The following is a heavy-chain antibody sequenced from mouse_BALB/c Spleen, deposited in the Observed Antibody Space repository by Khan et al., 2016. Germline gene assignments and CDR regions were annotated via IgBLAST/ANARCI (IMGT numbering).Heavy chain of an antibody. CDR2: INTYSGES. D-gene: IGHD1-1*01. J-gene: IGHJ1*01. V-gene: IGHV9-3-1*01. CDR3: ARYRYYYGSSRYFDV. CDR1: GYTFTNYG. Sequence: QIQLVQSGPELKKPGKTVKISCKASGYTFTNYGMNWVKQAPGNGLKWMGWINTYSGESTYADDFKGRFAFSLETSANTAYLQINNLKNEETATYFCARYRYYYGSSRYFDVWGAGTTVTVSS.